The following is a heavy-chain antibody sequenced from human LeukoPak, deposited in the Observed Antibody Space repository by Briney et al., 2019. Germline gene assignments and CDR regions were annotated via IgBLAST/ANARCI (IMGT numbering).Heavy chain of an antibody. D-gene: IGHD3-9*01. CDR1: GFTVSSDY. CDR3: ARGMISISQPLYFDY. CDR2: IYSGGRT. Sequence: PGGSLRLSCAASGFTVSSDYISWVRQAPGKGLEWVSVIYSGGRTYYADSVKGRFTISRDNSKNTLFLQMNSLRAEDTAVYYCARGMISISQPLYFDYWGQGTLVTVSS. J-gene: IGHJ4*02. V-gene: IGHV3-53*01.